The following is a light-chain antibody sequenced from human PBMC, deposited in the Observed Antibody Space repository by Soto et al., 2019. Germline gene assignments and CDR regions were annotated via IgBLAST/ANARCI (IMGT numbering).Light chain of an antibody. CDR1: QRISNY. CDR3: QQTYSTPFT. J-gene: IGKJ3*01. Sequence: IQMTQSPSSLSASVGDRVTITCRASQRISNYLTWYQQKPGKAPKLLIYAASNLQSVVPSRFSGSGSGTDFTLTISNLQTEDFQTYYCQQTYSTPFTVGPGTKVDIK. V-gene: IGKV1-39*01. CDR2: AAS.